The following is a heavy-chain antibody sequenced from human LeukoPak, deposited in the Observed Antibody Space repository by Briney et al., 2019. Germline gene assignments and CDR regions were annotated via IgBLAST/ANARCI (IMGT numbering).Heavy chain of an antibody. CDR2: IYYSGST. CDR3: ARDTRTYSGSYYGMDV. J-gene: IGHJ6*02. D-gene: IGHD1-26*01. V-gene: IGHV4-59*01. Sequence: PSETLSLTCAVYGGSFSGYYWSWIRQPPGKGLEWIGYIYYSGSTNYNPSLKSRVTISVDTSKNQFSLKLSSVTAADTAVYYCARDTRTYSGSYYGMDVWGQGTTVAVSS. CDR1: GGSFSGYY.